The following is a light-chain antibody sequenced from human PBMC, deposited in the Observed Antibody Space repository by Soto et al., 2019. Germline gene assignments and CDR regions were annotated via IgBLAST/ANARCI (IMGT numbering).Light chain of an antibody. CDR1: QSVSSW. J-gene: IGKJ2*01. V-gene: IGKV1-5*01. CDR3: QQYHSYPYT. Sequence: IQMTQSPSTLSASVGDRVTITCRASQSVSSWLAWYQQNPWKAPNLLIYDASSLKSGVPSRFSGRGSGTDFTITIRRLQPDDFTTYYCQQYHSYPYTFGQGTKLEIK. CDR2: DAS.